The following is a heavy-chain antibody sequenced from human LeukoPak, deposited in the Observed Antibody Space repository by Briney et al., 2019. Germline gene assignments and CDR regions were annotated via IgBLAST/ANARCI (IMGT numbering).Heavy chain of an antibody. D-gene: IGHD3-22*01. V-gene: IGHV3-21*01. CDR1: GFTFSSYS. J-gene: IGHJ6*03. CDR3: ARKGSYYDSSGPSRYYYYYMDV. CDR2: ISSSSSYI. Sequence: PGGSLRLSCAASGFTFSSYSMNWVRQAPGEGLEWVSSISSSSSYIYYAGSVKGRFTISRDNAKNSLYLQMNSLRAEDTAVYYCARKGSYYDSSGPSRYYYYYMDVWGKGTTVTVSS.